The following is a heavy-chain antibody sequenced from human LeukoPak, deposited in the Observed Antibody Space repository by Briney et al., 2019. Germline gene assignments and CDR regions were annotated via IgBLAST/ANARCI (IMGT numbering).Heavy chain of an antibody. V-gene: IGHV1-18*01. Sequence: ASVKVSCKASGYTFTSYGISWVRQAPGQGLEWMGWISAYNGNTNYAQKLQGRVTMTTDTSTSTAYMELRSLRSDDTAVYYCARVDSSSSSGGYYYYYYMDVWGKGTTVTVSS. J-gene: IGHJ6*03. CDR1: GYTFTSYG. D-gene: IGHD6-6*01. CDR3: ARVDSSSSSGGYYYYYYMDV. CDR2: ISAYNGNT.